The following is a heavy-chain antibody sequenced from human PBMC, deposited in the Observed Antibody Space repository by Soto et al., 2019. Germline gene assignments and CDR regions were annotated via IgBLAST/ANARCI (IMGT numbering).Heavy chain of an antibody. CDR3: ARGVGITIFGVVIMHYYYGMDV. CDR1: GYTFTSYY. Sequence: ASVKVSCKASGYTFTSYYMHWVRQAPGQGLEWMGIINPSGGSTSYARKFQGRVTMTRDTSTSTVYMELSSLRSEDTAVYYCARGVGITIFGVVIMHYYYGMDVWGQGTTVTVSS. J-gene: IGHJ6*02. CDR2: INPSGGST. D-gene: IGHD3-3*01. V-gene: IGHV1-46*01.